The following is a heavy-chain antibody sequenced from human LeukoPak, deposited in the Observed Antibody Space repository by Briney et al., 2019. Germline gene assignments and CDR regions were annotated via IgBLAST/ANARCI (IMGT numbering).Heavy chain of an antibody. Sequence: PSETLSLTCTVSGGSISSSSYYWGWIRQPPGKGLEWIGSIYYSGGTYYNPSLKSRVTISVDTSKNQFSLKLSSVTAADTAVYYCARDTNGFDYWGQGTLVTVSS. D-gene: IGHD2-8*01. V-gene: IGHV4-39*02. CDR1: GGSISSSSYY. CDR3: ARDTNGFDY. J-gene: IGHJ4*02. CDR2: IYYSGGT.